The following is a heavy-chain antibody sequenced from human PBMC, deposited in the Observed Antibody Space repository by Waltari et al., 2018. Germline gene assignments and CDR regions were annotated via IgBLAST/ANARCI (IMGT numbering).Heavy chain of an antibody. D-gene: IGHD1-26*01. CDR1: TDYY. V-gene: IGHV1-69-2*01. Sequence: TDYYMHWVQQAPGKGLEWMGRVDPEDGETIYAEKFQGRVTITADTSTDTAYMELSSLRSEDTAVYYCARHSGSYWTENDYWGQGTLVTVSS. CDR2: VDPEDGET. J-gene: IGHJ4*02. CDR3: ARHSGSYWTENDY.